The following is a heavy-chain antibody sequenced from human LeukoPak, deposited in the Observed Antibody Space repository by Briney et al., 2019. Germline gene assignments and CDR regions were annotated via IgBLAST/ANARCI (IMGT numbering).Heavy chain of an antibody. CDR2: IYYSGST. CDR3: AGNSASSSGNEPS. V-gene: IGHV4-59*08. J-gene: IGHJ5*02. CDR1: GGSISSYY. D-gene: IGHD6-6*01. Sequence: SETLSLTCTVSGGSISSYYWSWIRQPPGKGLEWIGYIYYSGSTNYNPSLRSRVAISVDTSKNQFSLKLRSVTAADTAVYYCAGNSASSSGNEPSWGQGTLVTVSS.